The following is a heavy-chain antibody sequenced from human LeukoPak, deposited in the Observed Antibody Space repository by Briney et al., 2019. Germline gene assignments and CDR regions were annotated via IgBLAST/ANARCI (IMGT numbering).Heavy chain of an antibody. CDR3: ARIGRIYQYYMDV. D-gene: IGHD3-16*02. Sequence: PGGSLRLSCAASGFTFSSYSMNWVRQAPGKGLEWVANIRQDGSETYYMDSVKGRFIISRDNGQNSLSLQMNSLRAEDTAVYYCARIGRIYQYYMDVWGKGTTVTVSS. V-gene: IGHV3-7*01. CDR1: GFTFSSYS. CDR2: IRQDGSET. J-gene: IGHJ6*03.